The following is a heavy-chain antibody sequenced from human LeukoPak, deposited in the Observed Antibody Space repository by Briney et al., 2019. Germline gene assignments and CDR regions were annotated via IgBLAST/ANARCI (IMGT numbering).Heavy chain of an antibody. J-gene: IGHJ5*02. CDR2: IYSSGST. CDR3: ARDQCSSASCLSGFDP. V-gene: IGHV4-61*02. D-gene: IGHD2-2*01. CDR1: GGSISSGSYY. Sequence: SQTLSLTCTVSGGSISSGSYYWSWIRQPAGKGLEWIGRIYSSGSTDYNPSLKSRVTISMDTSKNQFSLKLSSVTAADTAVYYCARDQCSSASCLSGFDPWGQGTLVTVSS.